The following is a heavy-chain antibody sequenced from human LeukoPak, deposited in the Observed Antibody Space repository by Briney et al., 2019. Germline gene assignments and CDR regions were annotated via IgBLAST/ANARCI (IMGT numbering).Heavy chain of an antibody. V-gene: IGHV4-39*07. CDR2: IYYSGST. J-gene: IGHJ3*02. CDR3: ARPTMVRGVSDAFDI. D-gene: IGHD3-10*01. CDR1: GFTFSSYG. Sequence: SGGSLRLSCAASGFTFSSYGMHWIRQPPGKGLEWIGSIYYSGSTYYNPSLKSRVTISVDTSKNQFSLKLSSVTAADTAVYYCARPTMVRGVSDAFDIWGQGTMVTVSS.